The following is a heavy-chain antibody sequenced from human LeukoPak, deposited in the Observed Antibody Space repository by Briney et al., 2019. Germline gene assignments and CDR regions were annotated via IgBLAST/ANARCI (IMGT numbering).Heavy chain of an antibody. Sequence: QPGGSLRLSCAASGFSFSSYAMSWVRQAPGKGLEWVSAISGGGGSTYYADSVKGRFTISRDNAKNSLYLQMNSLRAEDTALYYCARDGCSSTSCYFDYWGQGTLVTVSS. D-gene: IGHD2-2*01. CDR1: GFSFSSYA. V-gene: IGHV3-23*01. CDR2: ISGGGGST. J-gene: IGHJ4*02. CDR3: ARDGCSSTSCYFDY.